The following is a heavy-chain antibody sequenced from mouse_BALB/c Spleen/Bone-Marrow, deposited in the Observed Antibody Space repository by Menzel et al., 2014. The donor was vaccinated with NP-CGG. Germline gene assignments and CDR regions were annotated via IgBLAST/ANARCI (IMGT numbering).Heavy chain of an antibody. Sequence: EVKLVESGGDLVKPGVSLKLSCAASGFTFSTYGMSWVRQTPDKRLAWVATISSGGGYTYYPDSVKGRFTISRDNANNPLYLQMRRLKSEDTGMNYCTRERNWDHYAMDYWGQGTSVTVSS. D-gene: IGHD4-1*01. CDR2: ISSGGGYT. CDR3: TRERNWDHYAMDY. CDR1: GFTFSTYG. V-gene: IGHV5-6*01. J-gene: IGHJ4*01.